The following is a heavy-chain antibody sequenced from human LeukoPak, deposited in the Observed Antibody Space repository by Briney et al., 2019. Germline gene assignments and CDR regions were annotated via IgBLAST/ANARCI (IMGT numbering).Heavy chain of an antibody. CDR2: ISYDGSNK. CDR1: GFTFSSYA. Sequence: GRSLRLSCAASGFTFSSYAMHWVRQAPGKGLEWVAVISYDGSNKYYADSVKGRFTISRDNSKNTLYLQMNSLRAEDTAVYYCARETYYYGSGSYYTCNDYWGQGTLVTVSS. D-gene: IGHD3-10*01. V-gene: IGHV3-30*04. CDR3: ARETYYYGSGSYYTCNDY. J-gene: IGHJ4*02.